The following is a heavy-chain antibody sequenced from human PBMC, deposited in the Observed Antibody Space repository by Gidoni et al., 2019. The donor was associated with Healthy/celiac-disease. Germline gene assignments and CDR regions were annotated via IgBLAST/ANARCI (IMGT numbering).Heavy chain of an antibody. D-gene: IGHD2-2*01. J-gene: IGHJ6*02. CDR2: INHSGST. V-gene: IGHV4-34*01. CDR1: GGSFSGYY. CDR3: ARGRGSTSFKGGMDV. Sequence: QVQLQQWGPGLLKPSETLSLTSAVYGGSFSGYYWSWIRQPPGKGLEWIVEINHSGSTNYNPSLKSRVTISVDTSKIQFSLKLSSVTAADTAVYYCARGRGSTSFKGGMDVWGQGTTVTVSS.